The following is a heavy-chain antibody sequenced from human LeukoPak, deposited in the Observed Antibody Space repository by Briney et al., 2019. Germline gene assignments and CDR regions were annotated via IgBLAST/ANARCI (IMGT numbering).Heavy chain of an antibody. CDR2: VIPIFGIA. CDR1: GGTFSSYA. J-gene: IGHJ6*02. V-gene: IGHV1-69*04. CDR3: ARGIAVAEGMDV. Sequence: SVKVSCKASGGTFSSYAISWVRQAPGQGLEWMGRVIPIFGIANYAQKFQGRVTITADKSTSTAYMELSSLRSEDTAVYYCARGIAVAEGMDVWGQGTTVTVSS. D-gene: IGHD6-19*01.